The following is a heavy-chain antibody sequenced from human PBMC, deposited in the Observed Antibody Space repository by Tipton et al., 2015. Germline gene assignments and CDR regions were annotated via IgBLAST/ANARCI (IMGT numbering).Heavy chain of an antibody. CDR3: ARARGRHGGLFDS. CDR2: IYHTGST. Sequence: TLSLTCAVYGGSFSGYYWTWIRQPPGKGLEWIGEIYHTGSTNYNPSLKSRVTMSVDKSKNHFSLKLSSVTAADTAVYYCARARGRHGGLFDSWGQGTLVTVSS. CDR1: GGSFSGYY. J-gene: IGHJ4*02. D-gene: IGHD4-23*01. V-gene: IGHV4-34*01.